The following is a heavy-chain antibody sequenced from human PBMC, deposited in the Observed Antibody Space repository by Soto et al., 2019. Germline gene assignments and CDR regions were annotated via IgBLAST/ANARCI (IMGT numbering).Heavy chain of an antibody. CDR2: ISGSGGST. Sequence: GGSLRLSCAASGFTFSSYAMSWVRQAPGKGLEWVSAISGSGGSTYYADSVKGRFTISRDSSKNTLYLQMNSLRAEDTAVYYCTTDPVTMIVVVPSSGWGQGTLVTVSP. J-gene: IGHJ4*02. D-gene: IGHD3-22*01. CDR1: GFTFSSYA. CDR3: TTDPVTMIVVVPSSG. V-gene: IGHV3-23*01.